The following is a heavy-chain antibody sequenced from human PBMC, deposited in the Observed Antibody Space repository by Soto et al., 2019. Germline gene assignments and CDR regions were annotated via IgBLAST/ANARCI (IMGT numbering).Heavy chain of an antibody. CDR2: VSIGGST. D-gene: IGHD2-15*01. V-gene: IGHV3-23*01. CDR3: AKRRGAGGHFDY. Sequence: GGSLRLSCAASGFTFSSYGMHWVRQGPGKGLEWVAVVSIGGSTHYADSVRGRFTISRDNSKNTLSLQMNSLTAEDTAVYFCAKRRGAGGHFDYWGQGALVTVSS. J-gene: IGHJ4*02. CDR1: GFTFSSYG.